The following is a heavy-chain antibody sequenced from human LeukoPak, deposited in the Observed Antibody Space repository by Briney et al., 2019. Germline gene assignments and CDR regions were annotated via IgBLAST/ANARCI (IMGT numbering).Heavy chain of an antibody. D-gene: IGHD3-16*01. CDR1: GGSISSSTW. CDR3: ATKDYLIRHFAD. Sequence: SGTLSLTCALSGGSISSSTWWSWVRQPPGKGLEWIGEIYHSGSTNYNPSLKSRVTISVDKSKNQFSLKMSYVTAADTAVYYCATKDYLIRHFADWGQPPLVTVSS. CDR2: IYHSGST. V-gene: IGHV4-4*02. J-gene: IGHJ4*02.